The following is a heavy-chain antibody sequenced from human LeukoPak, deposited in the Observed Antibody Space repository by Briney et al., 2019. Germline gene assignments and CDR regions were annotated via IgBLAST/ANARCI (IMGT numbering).Heavy chain of an antibody. D-gene: IGHD3-3*01. V-gene: IGHV2-5*02. J-gene: IGHJ4*02. CDR3: AHYDFGGHYFDC. Sequence: ESGPTLVKPTQTLTLTCTFSGFSLSTSGVGVGWIRQPPGKALEWLALIYCDDDKRYSPSLKRRLTITNDTSKNQVVLTMTNMDPVDTATYYCAHYDFGGHYFDCWGQGTLVTVSS. CDR2: IYCDDDK. CDR1: GFSLSTSGVG.